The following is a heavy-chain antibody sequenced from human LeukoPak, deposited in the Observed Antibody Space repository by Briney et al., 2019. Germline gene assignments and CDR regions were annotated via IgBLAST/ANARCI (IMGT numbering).Heavy chain of an antibody. V-gene: IGHV1-8*01. CDR1: GYTFTGYD. Sequence: ASVKVSCKASGYTFTGYDINWVRQATGRGLGWMGWMNPNSGNTGYAQKFQGRVTMTRNTSISTAYMELSSLRSEDTAVYYCARGRVDTAMDHVFDYWGQGTLVTVSS. J-gene: IGHJ4*02. CDR2: MNPNSGNT. CDR3: ARGRVDTAMDHVFDY. D-gene: IGHD5-18*01.